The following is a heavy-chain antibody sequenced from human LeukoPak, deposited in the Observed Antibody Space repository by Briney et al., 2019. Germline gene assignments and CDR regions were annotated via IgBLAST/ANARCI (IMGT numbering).Heavy chain of an antibody. J-gene: IGHJ4*02. D-gene: IGHD1/OR15-1a*01. V-gene: IGHV3-21*01. Sequence: GGSLRLSGAASGFTFSSYSMSWVRQAPGKGLEWVSSIAPSSYIFSGDSVKGRFTISRDNTKNSLDLQMNSLRAEDTALYFCARGSWNSGYFDYWSQGTLVTVSS. CDR2: IAPSSYI. CDR3: ARGSWNSGYFDY. CDR1: GFTFSSYS.